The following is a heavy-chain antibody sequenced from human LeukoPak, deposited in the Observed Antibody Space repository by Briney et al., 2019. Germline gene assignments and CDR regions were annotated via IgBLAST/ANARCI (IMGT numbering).Heavy chain of an antibody. CDR1: GFTFSSYG. Sequence: GRSLRLSCAASGFTFSSYGMRWVRQAPGKGLDWVAVISYDGSNKYYADSVKGRFTISRDNSKNTLYLQMNSLRAEDTAVYYCAKTIVGAAWFDPWGQGTLVTVSS. CDR3: AKTIVGAAWFDP. D-gene: IGHD1-26*01. J-gene: IGHJ5*02. V-gene: IGHV3-30*18. CDR2: ISYDGSNK.